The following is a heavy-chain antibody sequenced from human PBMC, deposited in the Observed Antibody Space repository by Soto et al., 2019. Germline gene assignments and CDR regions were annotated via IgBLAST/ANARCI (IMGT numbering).Heavy chain of an antibody. J-gene: IGHJ2*01. CDR3: AHRRVAAIFDL. V-gene: IGHV2-5*02. Sequence: QITLKESGPTLVKPTQTLTLTCTFSGFSLSTSGVGVGWIRQPPGKALEWLALIYWDDDKRYSPSLKSRLTTTKNTPKNQVVLTMTNMDPVDTATYYCAHRRVAAIFDLWGRGTLVTVSS. CDR2: IYWDDDK. CDR1: GFSLSTSGVG. D-gene: IGHD2-21*02.